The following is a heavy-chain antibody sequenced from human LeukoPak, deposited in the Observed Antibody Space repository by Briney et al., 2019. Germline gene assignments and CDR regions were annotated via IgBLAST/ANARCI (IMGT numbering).Heavy chain of an antibody. D-gene: IGHD6-19*01. J-gene: IGHJ4*02. V-gene: IGHV1-2*02. CDR2: INPNSGGT. CDR1: GYTFAGYY. CDR3: ARGDKQWLNYFDY. Sequence: ASVTVSCKASGYTFAGYYMHWVRQAPGQGLEWLGWINPNSGGTNYAQKFQGRVTMTRDTSISTAYMELSRLRSDDTAVYYCARGDKQWLNYFDYWGQGTLVTVSS.